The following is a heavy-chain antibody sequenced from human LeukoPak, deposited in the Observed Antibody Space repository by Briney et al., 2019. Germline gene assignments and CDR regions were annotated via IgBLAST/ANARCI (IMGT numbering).Heavy chain of an antibody. CDR2: IYYSGST. J-gene: IGHJ5*02. V-gene: IGHV4-39*01. CDR1: GGSISSRNYY. CDR3: ARQSVDRTYWRWFDP. D-gene: IGHD1-7*01. Sequence: SETMSLTCTVSGGSISSRNYYWGWIRQPPGKGLEWIGTIYYSGSTYYNPSLKSRVTISVDTSKNQFSLKLTSVTAADTAVYYCARQSVDRTYWRWFDPWGQGSLVTVSS.